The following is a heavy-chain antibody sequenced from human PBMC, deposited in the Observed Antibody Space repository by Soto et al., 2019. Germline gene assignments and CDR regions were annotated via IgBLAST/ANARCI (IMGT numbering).Heavy chain of an antibody. Sequence: GESLKISRKGSGYSFTSYWISWVRQMPGKGLEWMGRTDPSDSYTNYSPSFQGHVPLSADKSISTAYLQWSSLKASDTAMYYCARQYCSGGSCYDYYGMDVWGQGTMVTVSS. J-gene: IGHJ6*02. CDR2: TDPSDSYT. CDR3: ARQYCSGGSCYDYYGMDV. CDR1: GYSFTSYW. V-gene: IGHV5-10-1*01. D-gene: IGHD2-15*01.